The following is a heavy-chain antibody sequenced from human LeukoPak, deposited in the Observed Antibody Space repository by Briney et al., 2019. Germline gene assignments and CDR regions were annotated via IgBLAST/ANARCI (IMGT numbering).Heavy chain of an antibody. CDR2: INPILGIA. CDR3: ARIYDSSGQIDY. V-gene: IGHV1-69*04. D-gene: IGHD3-22*01. Sequence: SVKVSCKASGGTFSSYAISWVRQAPGQGLEWMGRINPILGIANYAQKFQGRVTITADKSTSTAYMELSSLRSEDTAVYYCARIYDSSGQIDYWGQGTLVTVSS. CDR1: GGTFSSYA. J-gene: IGHJ4*02.